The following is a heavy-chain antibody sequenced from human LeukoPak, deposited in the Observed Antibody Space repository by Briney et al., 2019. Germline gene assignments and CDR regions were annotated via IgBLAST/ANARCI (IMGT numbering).Heavy chain of an antibody. CDR2: IIPIFGTA. J-gene: IGHJ5*02. D-gene: IGHD6-13*01. V-gene: IGHV1-69*06. Sequence: SVKVSCKASGGTFSSYAISWVRQAPGQGLEWMGGIIPIFGTANYAQKFQGRVTITADKSTSTAYMELSSLRSDDTAVYYCARVGRDSSSWYPLSANWFDPWGQGTLVTVSS. CDR1: GGTFSSYA. CDR3: ARVGRDSSSWYPLSANWFDP.